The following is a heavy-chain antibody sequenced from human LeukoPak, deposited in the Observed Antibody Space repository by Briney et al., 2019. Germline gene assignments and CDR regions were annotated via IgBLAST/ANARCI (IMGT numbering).Heavy chain of an antibody. Sequence: PGGSLRLSCAASGFTFSDYWMHWARQAPGKGLEWVSLIYSGGGTYYAESVRGRLTVSRDNSKNTLYLQMNSLRAEHTAVYYCARGEGGYDSNFDVWGQGTLVTVSS. D-gene: IGHD5-12*01. V-gene: IGHV3-53*01. CDR3: ARGEGGYDSNFDV. CDR2: IYSGGGT. CDR1: GFTFSDYW. J-gene: IGHJ4*02.